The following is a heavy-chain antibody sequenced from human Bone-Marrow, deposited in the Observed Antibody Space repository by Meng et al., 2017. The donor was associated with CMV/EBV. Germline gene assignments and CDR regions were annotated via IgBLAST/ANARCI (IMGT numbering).Heavy chain of an antibody. CDR1: GFTFSGYW. Sequence: SLRLSCAASGFTFSGYWRHWVRQTPGKGLVWVARIKNDGTSTSYADSVKGRFTISRDNAKNTLYLQMSNLRVEDTAVYYCAKSDWFDPWGQGTLVIVSS. J-gene: IGHJ5*02. CDR2: IKNDGTST. CDR3: AKSDWFDP. V-gene: IGHV3-74*01.